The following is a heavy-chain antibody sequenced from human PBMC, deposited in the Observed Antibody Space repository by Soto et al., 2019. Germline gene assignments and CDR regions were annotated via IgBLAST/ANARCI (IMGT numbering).Heavy chain of an antibody. J-gene: IGHJ6*02. CDR1: GGSFSAYY. V-gene: IGHV4-34*01. CDR2: IDHSGST. D-gene: IGHD2-8*01. CDR3: ARTNRRRVLFDYYYYGMDV. Sequence: PSETLSLTCAVYGGSFSAYYWAWTRQSPGKGLEWIGEIDHSGSTNFNPSLKSRVIISVDTSKNQFSLKLTSVTAADTAVYYCARTNRRRVLFDYYYYGMDVWGQGATVTVSS.